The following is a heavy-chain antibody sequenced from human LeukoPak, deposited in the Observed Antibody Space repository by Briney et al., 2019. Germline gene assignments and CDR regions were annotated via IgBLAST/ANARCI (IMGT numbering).Heavy chain of an antibody. CDR1: VYTFTSYG. V-gene: IGHV1-18*01. CDR2: ISAYNGNT. J-gene: IGHJ6*02. CDR3: ARASYGMDV. Sequence: VASVKVSCKASVYTFTSYGISSVRQAPGQGLEWMGWISAYNGNTNYAQKLQGRVTMTTDTSTSTAYMELRSMRSDDTAVYYCARASYGMDVWGQGTTVTVSS.